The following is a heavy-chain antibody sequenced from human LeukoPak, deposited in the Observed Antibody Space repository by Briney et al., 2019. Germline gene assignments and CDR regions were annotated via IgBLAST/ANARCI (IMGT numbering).Heavy chain of an antibody. D-gene: IGHD4-23*01. Sequence: PSESLSLTCTVSAGSITSYYWSWIRQPPGKRLEWIGYIYYSGSTNYNPSLNSRVTISVDTSKNPFSLKLTSVTPADTGVYYCVRHYGGGVYYFDYWGEGTLVTVSP. J-gene: IGHJ4*02. V-gene: IGHV4-59*01. CDR1: AGSITSYY. CDR2: IYYSGST. CDR3: VRHYGGGVYYFDY.